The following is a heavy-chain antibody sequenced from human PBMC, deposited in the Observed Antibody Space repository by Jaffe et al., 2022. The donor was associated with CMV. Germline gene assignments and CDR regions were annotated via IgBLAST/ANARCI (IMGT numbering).Heavy chain of an antibody. CDR1: GGSISSSSYY. CDR2: IYYSGST. V-gene: IGHV4-39*01. CDR3: ARQARLLEGGRGWFDP. Sequence: QLQLQESGPGLVKPSETLSLTCTVSGGSISSSSYYWGWIRQPPGKGLEWIGSIYYSGSTYYNPSLKSRVTISVDTSKNQFSLKLSSVTAADTAVYYCARQARLLEGGRGWFDPWGQGTLVTVSS. D-gene: IGHD2-15*01. J-gene: IGHJ5*02.